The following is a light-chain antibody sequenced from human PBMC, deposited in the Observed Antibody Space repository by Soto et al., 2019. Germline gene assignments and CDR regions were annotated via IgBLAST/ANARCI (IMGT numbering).Light chain of an antibody. Sequence: DIVMTQSPLSLPVTTGEPAAIPCRSRQSLLHKNGFNYLDWYLQRQGQSPQLLIFLGSNRDSGVPDRFSGIGSGTEFTLQITRVEAEDVGVYYCMQGTHWPITFGQGTRLEIK. V-gene: IGKV2-28*01. J-gene: IGKJ5*01. CDR2: LGS. CDR3: MQGTHWPIT. CDR1: QSLLHKNGFNY.